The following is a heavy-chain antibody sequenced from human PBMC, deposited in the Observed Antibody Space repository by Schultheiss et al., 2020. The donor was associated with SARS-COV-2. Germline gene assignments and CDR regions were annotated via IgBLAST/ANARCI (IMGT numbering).Heavy chain of an antibody. CDR1: GFSLSTSGVG. J-gene: IGHJ4*02. CDR2: IDWDDDK. CDR3: ARIPLQGYGFSD. V-gene: IGHV2-70*01. Sequence: SGPTLVKPTQTLTLTCTFSGFSLSTSGVGVGWIRQPPGKALEWLALIDWDDDKYYSTSLKTRLTISKDTSKNQVVLTMTNMDPVDTATYYCARIPLQGYGFSDWGQGTLVTVSS. D-gene: IGHD5-18*01.